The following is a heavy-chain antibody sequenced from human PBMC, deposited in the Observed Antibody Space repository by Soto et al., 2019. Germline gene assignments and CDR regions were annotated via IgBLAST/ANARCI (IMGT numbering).Heavy chain of an antibody. D-gene: IGHD4-4*01. J-gene: IGHJ4*02. V-gene: IGHV3-23*01. CDR2: ISGGGSNT. CDR3: AKDSNKYSSSLRGRYFDY. CDR1: GFPFSSYV. Sequence: PVGSLRLSCAASGFPFSSYVMSWVRQAPVKGLEWVSGISGGGSNTFYADYVKGRFTISRDNSKNTLLLQMNSLGAEDTAVYYCAKDSNKYSSSLRGRYFDYWGQGIGVTVSS.